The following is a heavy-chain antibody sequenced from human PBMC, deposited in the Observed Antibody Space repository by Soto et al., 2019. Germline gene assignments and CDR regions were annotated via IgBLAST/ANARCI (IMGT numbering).Heavy chain of an antibody. CDR1: GFTFSSYA. CDR3: AKDCLIRSGGSCHTSSVAPQRIDY. V-gene: IGHV3-23*01. Sequence: QPGGSLRLSCAASGFTFSSYAICWVRQAPGKGLEWVSAISGSGGSTYYADSVKGRFTISRDNSKNTLYLQMNSLRAEDTAVYYCAKDCLIRSGGSCHTSSVAPQRIDYCRQAT. D-gene: IGHD2-15*01. CDR2: ISGSGGST. J-gene: IGHJ4*02.